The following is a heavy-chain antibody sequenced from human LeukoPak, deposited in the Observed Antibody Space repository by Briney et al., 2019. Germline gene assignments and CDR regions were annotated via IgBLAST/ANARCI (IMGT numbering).Heavy chain of an antibody. V-gene: IGHV3-21*01. CDR2: ISSSSSYI. CDR1: GFTFSSYS. CDR3: ARDEGYDSNANYNYYFDN. D-gene: IGHD3-22*01. Sequence: GGSLRLSCAASGFTFSSYSMNWVRQAPGKGLEWVSSISSSSSYIYYADSVKGRFTISRDNAKNSLYLQMNSLRAEDTAVYYCARDEGYDSNANYNYYFDNWGQGTLVTVSS. J-gene: IGHJ4*02.